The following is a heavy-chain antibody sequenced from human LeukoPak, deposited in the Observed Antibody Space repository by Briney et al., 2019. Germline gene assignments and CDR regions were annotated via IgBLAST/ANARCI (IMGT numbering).Heavy chain of an antibody. CDR3: ARHKYSSGWPPEGAFDI. CDR1: DDSITVYY. CDR2: IYYSGST. V-gene: IGHV4-59*08. J-gene: IGHJ3*02. Sequence: SETLSLTCSVSDDSITVYYWTWIRQPPGKGLEWIGYIYYSGSTNYNPSLKSRVTISVDTSKNQFSLKLSSVTAADTAVYYCARHKYSSGWPPEGAFDIWGQGTMVTVSS. D-gene: IGHD6-19*01.